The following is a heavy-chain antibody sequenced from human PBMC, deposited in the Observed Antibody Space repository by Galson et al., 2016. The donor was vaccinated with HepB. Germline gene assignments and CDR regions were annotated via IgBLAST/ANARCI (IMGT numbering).Heavy chain of an antibody. D-gene: IGHD3-22*01. CDR1: GFTFSSYG. CDR3: ARGAYYYDSSGYYPGGRKYGMDV. J-gene: IGHJ6*02. V-gene: IGHV3-33*01. Sequence: SLRLSCAASGFTFSSYGMHWVRQAPGKGLEWAAVMWHDGSNKFYADSVKGRFTISRDNSKDTLSLQMNSLRVEDTAVYYCARGAYYYDSSGYYPGGRKYGMDVWGQGTTVTVSS. CDR2: MWHDGSNK.